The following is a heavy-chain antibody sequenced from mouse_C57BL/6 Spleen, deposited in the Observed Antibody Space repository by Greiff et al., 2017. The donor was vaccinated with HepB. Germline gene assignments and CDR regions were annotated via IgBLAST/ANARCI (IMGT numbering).Heavy chain of an antibody. Sequence: EVQRVESGGGLVKPGGSLKLSCAASGFTFSSYAMSWVRQTPEKRLEWVATISDGGSYTYYPDNVKGRFTISRDNAKNNLYLQMSHLKSEDTAMYYCARNYDYAAWFAYWGQGTLVTVSA. CDR3: ARNYDYAAWFAY. V-gene: IGHV5-4*01. CDR1: GFTFSSYA. D-gene: IGHD2-4*01. CDR2: ISDGGSYT. J-gene: IGHJ3*01.